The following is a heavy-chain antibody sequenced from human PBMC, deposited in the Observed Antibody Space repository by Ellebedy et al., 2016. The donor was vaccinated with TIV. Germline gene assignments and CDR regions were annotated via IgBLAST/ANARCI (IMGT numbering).Heavy chain of an antibody. Sequence: ASVKVSXXASGYTFTSYGISWVRQAPGQGLEWMGWISTYNDNTNYGQKFQGRLTMTTDTSTSTAYMELRSLRSDDTAVYYCARASTLTSPFDCWGQGTLVTVSS. V-gene: IGHV1-18*01. CDR2: ISTYNDNT. CDR1: GYTFTSYG. J-gene: IGHJ4*02. CDR3: ARASTLTSPFDC. D-gene: IGHD4-11*01.